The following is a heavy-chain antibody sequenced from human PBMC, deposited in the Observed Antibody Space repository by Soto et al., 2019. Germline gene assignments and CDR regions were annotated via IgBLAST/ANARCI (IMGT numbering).Heavy chain of an antibody. Sequence: PSETLSLTCTVSGGSISSGDYYWSWIRQHPGKGLEWIGYIYYSGSTYYNPSLKSRVTISVDTSKNQFSLKLSSVTAADTAVYYCARALPRSGYYVGYYYYGMDVWGQGSTVTVSS. D-gene: IGHD3-3*01. CDR2: IYYSGST. CDR1: GGSISSGDYY. V-gene: IGHV4-31*03. J-gene: IGHJ6*02. CDR3: ARALPRSGYYVGYYYYGMDV.